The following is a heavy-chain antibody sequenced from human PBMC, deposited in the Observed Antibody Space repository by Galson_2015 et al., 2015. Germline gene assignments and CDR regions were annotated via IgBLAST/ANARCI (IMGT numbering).Heavy chain of an antibody. Sequence: SLRLSCAASGFIFSSYAMSWVRQAPGKGLEWVSAISGSGGSTYYADSVKGRFTISRDNSKNTLYLQMNSLRAEDTAVYYCAKSVVTADWYFELWGRGTLVTVSS. CDR2: ISGSGGST. J-gene: IGHJ2*01. CDR3: AKSVVTADWYFEL. CDR1: GFIFSSYA. D-gene: IGHD2-21*02. V-gene: IGHV3-23*01.